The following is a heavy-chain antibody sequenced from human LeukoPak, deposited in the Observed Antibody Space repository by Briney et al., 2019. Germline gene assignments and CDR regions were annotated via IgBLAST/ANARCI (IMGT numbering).Heavy chain of an antibody. CDR2: INHSGST. V-gene: IGHV4-34*01. CDR3: ARISHYYDNSGYRY. D-gene: IGHD3-22*01. CDR1: GGSFSGYY. J-gene: IGHJ4*02. Sequence: SETLSLTCAVYGGSFSGYYWSWIRQPPGKGLEWIGEINHSGSTNYNPSLKSRVTISVDTSKNQFSLKLSSVTAADTAVYYCARISHYYDNSGYRYWGQGTLVTVSS.